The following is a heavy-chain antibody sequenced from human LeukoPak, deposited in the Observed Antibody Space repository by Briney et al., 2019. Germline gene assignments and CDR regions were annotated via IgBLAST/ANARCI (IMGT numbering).Heavy chain of an antibody. Sequence: SETLSLTCTVSGYSISSGYYWGWIRQSPGKGLEWIGSIYYSGSTYYNPSLTSRVTISVDTSKNQFSLKLSSVTAADTAVYYCARHLEKGYGPWGDYYYYYMDVWGKGTTVTVSS. D-gene: IGHD5-12*01. CDR2: IYYSGST. V-gene: IGHV4-38-2*02. J-gene: IGHJ6*03. CDR3: ARHLEKGYGPWGDYYYYYMDV. CDR1: GYSISSGYY.